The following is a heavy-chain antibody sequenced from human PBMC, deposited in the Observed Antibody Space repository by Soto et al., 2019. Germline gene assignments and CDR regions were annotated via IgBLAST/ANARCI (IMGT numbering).Heavy chain of an antibody. J-gene: IGHJ4*02. CDR2: ISEDGETI. CDR1: GFTFSDYY. V-gene: IGHV3-11*01. Sequence: GGSLRLSCTASGFTFSDYYMSWIRQAPGKGLEWISFISEDGETIYYADSVKGRFTVSRDNAKNSLFLQMNSLRVDDTAVYYCLRPYFFDYWGQGTLVTVSS. CDR3: LRPYFFDY.